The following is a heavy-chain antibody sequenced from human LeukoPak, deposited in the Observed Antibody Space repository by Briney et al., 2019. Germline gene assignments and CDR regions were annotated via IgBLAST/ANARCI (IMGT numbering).Heavy chain of an antibody. V-gene: IGHV1-2*02. CDR3: ARGSGYYDSSGYFSY. CDR2: INPNSGGT. J-gene: IGHJ4*02. Sequence: ASMKVSCKASGYTFTGYYMHWVRQAPGQGLEWMGWINPNSGGTNYAQKFQGRVTMTRDTSISTAYMELSRLRSDDTAVYYCARGSGYYDSSGYFSYWGQGTLVTVSS. D-gene: IGHD3-22*01. CDR1: GYTFTGYY.